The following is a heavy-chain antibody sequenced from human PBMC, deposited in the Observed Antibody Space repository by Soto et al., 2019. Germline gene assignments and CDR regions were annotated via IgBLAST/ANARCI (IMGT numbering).Heavy chain of an antibody. D-gene: IGHD3-10*01. Sequence: SVTMSLTRTVAGGYISSYCWSWIRQPPGKGLEWIGYIYYSGSTNYNPSLKSRVTISVDTSKNQFSLKLSSVTAADTAVYYCARFSWFGGFDPWGQGTLVTVSS. CDR3: ARFSWFGGFDP. CDR1: GGYISSYC. V-gene: IGHV4-59*01. CDR2: IYYSGST. J-gene: IGHJ5*02.